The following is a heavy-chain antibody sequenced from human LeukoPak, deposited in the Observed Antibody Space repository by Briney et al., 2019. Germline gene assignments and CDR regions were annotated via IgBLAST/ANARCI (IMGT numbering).Heavy chain of an antibody. Sequence: GGSLRLSCAASGFTFSSYAMHWVRQAPGKGLEWVAVISYDGSNKYYADSVKGRFTISRDNSKNTLYLQMNSLRAEDTAVYYCASDWVPRFDPWGQGTLVTVSS. CDR3: ASDWVPRFDP. CDR2: ISYDGSNK. D-gene: IGHD1-1*01. V-gene: IGHV3-30-3*01. CDR1: GFTFSSYA. J-gene: IGHJ5*02.